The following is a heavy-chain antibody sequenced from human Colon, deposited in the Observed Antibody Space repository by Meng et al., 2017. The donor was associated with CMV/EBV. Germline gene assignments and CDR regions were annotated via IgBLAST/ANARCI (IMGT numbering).Heavy chain of an antibody. CDR2: IYDSGST. D-gene: IGHD3-10*01. CDR1: GGSINSGGYY. J-gene: IGHJ4*02. Sequence: SETLSLTCTVAGGSINSGGYYWSWVRQFPGKGLEWIGYIYDSGSTFYSPTLRSRVVVSVDKSTNQFFLRLTSVTAADTAVYYCARQQGSGSYVDSFDNWGQGILVTVSS. CDR3: ARQQGSGSYVDSFDN. V-gene: IGHV4-30-4*08.